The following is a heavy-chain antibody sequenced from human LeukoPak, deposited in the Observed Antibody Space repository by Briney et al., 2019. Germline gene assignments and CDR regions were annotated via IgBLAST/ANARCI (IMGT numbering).Heavy chain of an antibody. CDR1: GYTFNTYA. V-gene: IGHV1-3*03. CDR2: INGDNGNT. D-gene: IGHD6-19*01. J-gene: IGHJ4*02. CDR3: VRGGPNSGGWTLDH. Sequence: ASVKVSCKTSGYTFNTYAMHWVRQAPGQRLEWMGCINGDNGNTQYSQKFQGRATFTRDTSASTVYMELSSLTSEDMAVFYCVRGGPNSGGWTLDHWGQGALVSVSS.